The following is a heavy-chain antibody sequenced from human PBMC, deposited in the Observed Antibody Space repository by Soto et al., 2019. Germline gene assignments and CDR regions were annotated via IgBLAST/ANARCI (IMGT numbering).Heavy chain of an antibody. D-gene: IGHD3-16*01. V-gene: IGHV4-30-4*02. CDR2: IYYSGST. J-gene: IGHJ4*02. CDR1: GGSISSGDYY. Sequence: SETLSLTCTVSGGSISSGDYYWSWIRQPPGKGLEWIGYIYYSGSTYYNPSLKSQVTKSADTSKNQFSMKLSSVTAAETAVYYCARDRAYDYVWGTHRSYYFDYWGQGTLVTVSS. CDR3: ARDRAYDYVWGTHRSYYFDY.